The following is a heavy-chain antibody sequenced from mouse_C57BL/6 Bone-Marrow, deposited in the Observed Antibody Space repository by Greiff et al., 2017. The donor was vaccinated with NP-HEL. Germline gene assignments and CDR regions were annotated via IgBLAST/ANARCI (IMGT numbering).Heavy chain of an antibody. Sequence: VQLQQSGPVLVKPGASVKMSCKASGYTFTDYYMNWVKQSHGKSLEWVGVINPYNGGTSYNQKFKGKATLTVDKSSSTSYMALNSLTSEDSAVYYCARHYDDSYDYWGQGTTLTVSS. D-gene: IGHD1-1*01. CDR3: ARHYDDSYDY. J-gene: IGHJ2*01. V-gene: IGHV1-19*01. CDR2: INPYNGGT. CDR1: GYTFTDYY.